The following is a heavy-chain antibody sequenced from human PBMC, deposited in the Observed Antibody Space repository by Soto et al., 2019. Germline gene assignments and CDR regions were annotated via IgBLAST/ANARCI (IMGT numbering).Heavy chain of an antibody. CDR1: GGTFNSYG. Sequence: PAEVSCKASGGTFNSYGISWVRQAPGQGLEWMGGIIPIFGTANYAQKFQGRVTITADESTSTAYMELSSLRSEDTAVYYCARGRDDSSPLNFDYWGQGTLVTVSS. CDR2: IIPIFGTA. J-gene: IGHJ4*02. D-gene: IGHD3-22*01. V-gene: IGHV1-69*13. CDR3: ARGRDDSSPLNFDY.